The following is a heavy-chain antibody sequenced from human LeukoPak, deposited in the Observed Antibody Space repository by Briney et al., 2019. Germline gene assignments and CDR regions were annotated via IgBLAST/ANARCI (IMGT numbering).Heavy chain of an antibody. V-gene: IGHV1-69*13. CDR1: GGTFSSYA. CDR2: IIPIFGTA. D-gene: IGHD2-2*01. CDR3: ARYCSSTSCPPTYYYYGMDV. J-gene: IGHJ6*04. Sequence: GASVKVSCKASGGTFSSYAISWVRQAPGQGLEWMGGIIPIFGTANYAQKFQGRVTITADESTSTAYMELSSLRSEDTAVYYCARYCSSTSCPPTYYYYGMDVWGKGTTVTASS.